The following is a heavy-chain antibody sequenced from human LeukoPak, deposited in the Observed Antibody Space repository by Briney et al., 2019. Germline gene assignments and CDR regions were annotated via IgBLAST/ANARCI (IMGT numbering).Heavy chain of an antibody. CDR2: IIPIFGTA. D-gene: IGHD3/OR15-3a*01. Sequence: SVKVSCKASGGTFSSYAISWVRQAPGQGLEWMGGIIPIFGTANYAQKFQGRVTITADKSTSTAYMELSSLRSEDTAVYYCARDGGLGYNWFDPWGQGTLVTVSS. CDR1: GGTFSSYA. CDR3: ARDGGLGYNWFDP. J-gene: IGHJ5*02. V-gene: IGHV1-69*06.